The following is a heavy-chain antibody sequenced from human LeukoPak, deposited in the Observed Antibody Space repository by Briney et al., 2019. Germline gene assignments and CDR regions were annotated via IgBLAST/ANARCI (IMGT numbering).Heavy chain of an antibody. CDR3: AGGHYGSGCRLDC. D-gene: IGHD2-15*01. Sequence: ASETLSLTCTVSGGSISSYYWSWIRQPPGKGLEWIGYIYYSGSTKYNPSLKSRVTISLDTSKNQFSLKLSSVTAADTAEYYCAGGHYGSGCRLDCWGQGTLVTVSS. CDR1: GGSISSYY. CDR2: IYYSGST. J-gene: IGHJ4*02. V-gene: IGHV4-59*01.